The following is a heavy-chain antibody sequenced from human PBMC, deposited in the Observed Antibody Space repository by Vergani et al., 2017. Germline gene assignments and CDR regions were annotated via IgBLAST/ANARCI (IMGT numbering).Heavy chain of an antibody. J-gene: IGHJ5*02. V-gene: IGHV3-33*01. D-gene: IGHD1-14*01. CDR2: TWYDGNNK. CDR1: GFTFNKYG. CDR3: ARDLRLLYNRFDP. Sequence: QVQLVESGGGVVQPGRSLRLSCAASGFTFNKYGMHWVRQAPGKGLEWVAVTWYDGNNKQYADSVKGRVTISRDNSKSTMYLQMNSLRDEDTGVYYCARDLRLLYNRFDPWGQGTLVTVSS.